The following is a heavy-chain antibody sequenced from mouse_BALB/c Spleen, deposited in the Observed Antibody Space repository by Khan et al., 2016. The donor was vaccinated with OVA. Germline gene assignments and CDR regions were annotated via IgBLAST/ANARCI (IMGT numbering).Heavy chain of an antibody. J-gene: IGHJ1*01. CDR1: GFSLTSYG. V-gene: IGHV2-9*02. CDR2: IWTGGST. CDR3: ARYYGNYGWYFDV. D-gene: IGHD2-1*01. Sequence: QVQLKESGPGLVAPSQSLSITCTVSGFSLTSYGVHWVRQPPGKGLEWLGVIWTGGSTNYNSALMSRLSISKDNSKSQAFLKMNSVKDDDTAMYYCARYYGNYGWYFDVWGAGTTVTVSS.